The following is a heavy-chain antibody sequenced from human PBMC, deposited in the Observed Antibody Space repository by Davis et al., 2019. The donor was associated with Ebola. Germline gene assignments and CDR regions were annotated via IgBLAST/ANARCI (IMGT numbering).Heavy chain of an antibody. CDR2: SETSDTNFNA. V-gene: IGHV3-23*05. Sequence: GESLKISCEISGLISSNYVMYWVRQASGKGLEWISASETSDTNFNANYADSVKGRFTIIRDNSRNTVFLQMNTLRAEDRAVYYCARINYDSGSPKIDYWGQGTLVTVSS. J-gene: IGHJ4*02. CDR3: ARINYDSGSPKIDY. D-gene: IGHD3-10*01. CDR1: GLISSNYV.